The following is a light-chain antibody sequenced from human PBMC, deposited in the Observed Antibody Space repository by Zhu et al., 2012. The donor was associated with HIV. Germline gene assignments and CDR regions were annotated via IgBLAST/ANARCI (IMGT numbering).Light chain of an antibody. CDR2: GAS. V-gene: IGKV1-9*01. Sequence: DIQLTQSPSFLSASVGDRVNITCRASQGISNHLAWYHQKPGKAPKLLIYGASVLQSGVPSRFSGSGSGTEFTLTISSLQPEDFATYFCQHLTLYPTFGGGSKVEIK. CDR3: QHLTLYPT. J-gene: IGKJ4*01. CDR1: QGISNH.